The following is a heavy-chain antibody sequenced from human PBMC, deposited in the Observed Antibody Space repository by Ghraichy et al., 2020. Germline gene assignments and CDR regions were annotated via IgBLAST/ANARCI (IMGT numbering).Heavy chain of an antibody. CDR3: ARDQGYSYGYWYFDL. V-gene: IGHV4-30-2*01. CDR2: IYHSGST. Sequence: SETLSLTCAVSGGSISSGGYSWSWIRQPPGKGLEWIGYIYHSGSTYYNPSLKSRVTISVDRSKNQFSLKLSSVTAADTAVYYCARDQGYSYGYWYFDLWGRGTLVTVSS. J-gene: IGHJ2*01. CDR1: GGSISSGGYS. D-gene: IGHD5-18*01.